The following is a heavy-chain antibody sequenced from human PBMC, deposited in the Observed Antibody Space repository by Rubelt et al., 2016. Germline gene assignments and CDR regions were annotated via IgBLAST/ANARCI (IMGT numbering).Heavy chain of an antibody. CDR2: ITGSGGST. V-gene: IGHV3-23*01. CDR1: GFTFSSYA. Sequence: EVQLLESGGGLVQPGGSLRLSCAASGFTFSSYAMSWVRQAPGKGLEWVSAITGSGGSTYYADSVKGRFTISRDSAKKSLYLQMNSLRVEDTAVYYCASITTAWWGQGTLVTVSS. CDR3: ASITTAW. J-gene: IGHJ4*02. D-gene: IGHD1-14*01.